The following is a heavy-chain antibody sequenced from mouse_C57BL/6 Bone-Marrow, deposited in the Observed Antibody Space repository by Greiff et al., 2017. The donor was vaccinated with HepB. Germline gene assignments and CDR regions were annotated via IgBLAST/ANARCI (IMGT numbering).Heavy chain of an antibody. CDR2: INPNNGGT. CDR1: GYTFNDYN. V-gene: IGHV1-22*01. CDR3: AREYYYDSSYYWYFDF. Sequence: EVQLQQSGPELVKPGASVKMSCKASGYTFNDYNMHWVKQSHGKSLEWIGYINPNNGGTSYNQKFKGKATLTVNKSSSTAYMELRSLTSEDSAVYYCAREYYYDSSYYWYFDFWGTGTTVTVSS. D-gene: IGHD1-1*01. J-gene: IGHJ1*03.